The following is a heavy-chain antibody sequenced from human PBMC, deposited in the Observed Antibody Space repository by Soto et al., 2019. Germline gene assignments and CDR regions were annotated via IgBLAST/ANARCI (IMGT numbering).Heavy chain of an antibody. V-gene: IGHV1-69*01. Sequence: QVQLVQSGAEVKKPGSSVKVSCKASGGTFSSYAISWVRQAPGQGLEWMGGIIPIFGTANYAQKFQGRVTITADESTSTAYMELSSLRSEETAVYYCARGTDYYGSGSRYYYGMDVWGQGTTVTVSS. CDR2: IIPIFGTA. CDR1: GGTFSSYA. D-gene: IGHD3-10*01. CDR3: ARGTDYYGSGSRYYYGMDV. J-gene: IGHJ6*02.